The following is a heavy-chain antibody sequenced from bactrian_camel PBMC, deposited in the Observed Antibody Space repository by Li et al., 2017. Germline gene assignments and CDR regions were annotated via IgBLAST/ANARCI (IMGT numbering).Heavy chain of an antibody. CDR2: LYTGGGAP. CDR3: AADFITARGFPADCLPGRNEFGY. D-gene: IGHD5*01. V-gene: IGHV3S1*01. J-gene: IGHJ6*01. CDR1: GYSRSRYC. Sequence: HVQLVESGGDSVQAGGSLRLSCTVRGYSRSRYCLGWFRQGSGKEREGVAVLYTGGGAPWYADSVRGRFTVSRDNAKNAVYLEMTRLKPEDAGVYYCAADFITARGFPADCLPGRNEFGYWGQGTQVT.